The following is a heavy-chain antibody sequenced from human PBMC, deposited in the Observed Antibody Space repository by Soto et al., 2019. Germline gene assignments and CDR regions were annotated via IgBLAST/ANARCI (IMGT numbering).Heavy chain of an antibody. CDR1: GFTFSTYT. Sequence: EVQLLESGGGLVQPGGSLRLSCAASGFTFSTYTMSWVRQAPGKGVECVSAISGTGGSSSYTDSVKGRFTISRDNSNNTRSRQMESLRAEETTRYHCTNRAVAGRNWYFDLWGRGTLITVSS. CDR3: TNRAVAGRNWYFDL. V-gene: IGHV3-23*01. J-gene: IGHJ2*01. D-gene: IGHD6-19*01. CDR2: ISGTGGSS.